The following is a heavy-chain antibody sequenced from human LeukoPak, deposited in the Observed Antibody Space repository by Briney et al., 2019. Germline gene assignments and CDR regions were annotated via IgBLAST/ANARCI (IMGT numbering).Heavy chain of an antibody. CDR2: MNSNSGNT. Sequence: ASVKVSCKASGGTFSSDAISWVRQAAGQGLEWMGWMNSNSGNTGYAQKFQGRVTFTRDTSISTAYMELRSLRSDDTAVYYCARVPGYSSGWYPIDYWGQGTLVTVSS. D-gene: IGHD6-19*01. CDR3: ARVPGYSSGWYPIDY. V-gene: IGHV1-8*03. J-gene: IGHJ4*02. CDR1: GGTFSSDA.